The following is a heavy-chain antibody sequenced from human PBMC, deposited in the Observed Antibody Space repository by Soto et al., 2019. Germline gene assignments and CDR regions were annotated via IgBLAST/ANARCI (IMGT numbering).Heavy chain of an antibody. J-gene: IGHJ4*02. D-gene: IGHD6-19*01. CDR1: GFTFSNFA. V-gene: IGHV3-23*01. CDR2: ISASGRDI. CDR3: AKGKTSGWYYFDY. Sequence: EVQLLESGGDLVQPGGSLRLSCGASGFTFSNFAMSWVRQAPGRGLEWASGISASGRDIHYADSVKDRFTVSRDNSKNTLYLQMNSLRAEDTAIYYCAKGKTSGWYYFDYWGQGALVTVSS.